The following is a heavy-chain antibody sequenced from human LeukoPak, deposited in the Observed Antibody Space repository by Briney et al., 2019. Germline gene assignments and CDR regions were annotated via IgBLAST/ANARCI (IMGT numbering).Heavy chain of an antibody. J-gene: IGHJ3*02. CDR3: ARADSIAWYDGAFDI. V-gene: IGHV4-38-2*02. CDR1: DYSISSGYY. CDR2: IYHSGST. Sequence: SETLSLTCTVSDYSISSGYYWGWIRQPPGKGLEWIGSIYHSGSTSYNPSLKSRVTISVDTSKNQFSLKLSSVTAADTAVFYCARADSIAWYDGAFDIWGQGTMVTVSS. D-gene: IGHD6-19*01.